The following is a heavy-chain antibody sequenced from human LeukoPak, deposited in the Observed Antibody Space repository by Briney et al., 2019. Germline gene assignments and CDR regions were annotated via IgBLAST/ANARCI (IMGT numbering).Heavy chain of an antibody. D-gene: IGHD5-18*01. CDR3: ARGGYSYGYLNY. CDR2: IIPIFGTA. Sequence: RASVKVSCKASGGTFSSYAISRVRQAPGQGLEWMGGIIPIFGTANYAQKFQGRVTITADESTSTAYMELSSLRSEDTAVYYCARGGYSYGYLNYWGQGTLVTVSS. V-gene: IGHV1-69*13. CDR1: GGTFSSYA. J-gene: IGHJ4*02.